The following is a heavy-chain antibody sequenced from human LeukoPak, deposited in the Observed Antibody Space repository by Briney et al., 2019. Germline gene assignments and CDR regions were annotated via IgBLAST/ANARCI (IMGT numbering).Heavy chain of an antibody. CDR1: GYSFTDYY. J-gene: IGHJ6*03. Sequence: GASVKVSCKASGYSFTDYYMHWVRQAPGQGLEWMGWINPKSGGTRYAQKFQGRVTMARDTSLSTAYMELSRLRSDDTAVYYCARDRSSTVTTYNYYYYYYMDVWGRGTTVTISS. CDR3: ARDRSSTVTTYNYYYYYYMDV. D-gene: IGHD4-17*01. V-gene: IGHV1-2*02. CDR2: INPKSGGT.